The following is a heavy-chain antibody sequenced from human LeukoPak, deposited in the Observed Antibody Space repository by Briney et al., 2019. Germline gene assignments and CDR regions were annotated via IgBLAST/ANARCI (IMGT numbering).Heavy chain of an antibody. Sequence: GGSLRHSCAASGFIFSSYEMSWVRQAPGKGLEWVSYISSSGRTMYYADSVKGRFTVSRDNAKNSLYLQMNSLRAEDTAIYYCARDNYSGSRYFDHWGQGTLVTVSS. CDR2: ISSSGRTM. J-gene: IGHJ4*02. CDR3: ARDNYSGSRYFDH. CDR1: GFIFSSYE. V-gene: IGHV3-48*03. D-gene: IGHD1-26*01.